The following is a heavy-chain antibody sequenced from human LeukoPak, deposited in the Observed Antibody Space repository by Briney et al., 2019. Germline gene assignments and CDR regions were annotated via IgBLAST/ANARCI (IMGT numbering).Heavy chain of an antibody. D-gene: IGHD1-26*01. CDR3: ARGSTHEDGIVGATELLFPGNY. V-gene: IGHV3-13*01. J-gene: IGHJ4*02. CDR1: GFTFSSYD. Sequence: GGSLRLSCAASGFTFSSYDMHWVRQATGKGLEWVSAIGTAGDTYYPGSVKGRFTISRENAKNSLYLQMNSLRAGDTAVYYCARGSTHEDGIVGATELLFPGNYWGQGTLVTVSS. CDR2: IGTAGDT.